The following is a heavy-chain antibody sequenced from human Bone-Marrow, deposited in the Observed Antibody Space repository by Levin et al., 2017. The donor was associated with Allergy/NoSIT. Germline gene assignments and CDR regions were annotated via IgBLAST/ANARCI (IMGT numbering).Heavy chain of an antibody. V-gene: IGHV4-39*01. CDR1: GGSISSSSYY. CDR3: ARHVRYSSGWDFDY. J-gene: IGHJ4*02. CDR2: IYYSGST. Sequence: MASETLSLTCTVSGGSISSSSYYWGWIRQPPGKGLEWIGSIYYSGSTYYNPSLKSRVTISVDTSKNQFSLKLSSVTAADTAVYYCARHVRYSSGWDFDYWGQGTLVTVSS. D-gene: IGHD6-19*01.